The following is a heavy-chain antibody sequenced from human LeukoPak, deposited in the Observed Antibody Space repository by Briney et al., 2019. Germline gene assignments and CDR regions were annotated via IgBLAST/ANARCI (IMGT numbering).Heavy chain of an antibody. CDR3: ARVTVEVVPXFDY. V-gene: IGHV3-48*01. CDR1: GFTFSSYS. Sequence: GGSLRLSCAASGFTFSSYSMNWVRQAPGKGLEWVSYISSSSSTIYYADSAKGRFTISRDNAKNSLYLQMNSLRAEDTAAYYCARVTVEVVPXFDYWGXGXLXXVS. CDR2: ISSSSSTI. J-gene: IGHJ4*01.